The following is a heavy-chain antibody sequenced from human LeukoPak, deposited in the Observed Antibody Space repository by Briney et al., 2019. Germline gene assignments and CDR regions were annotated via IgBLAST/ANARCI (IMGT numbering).Heavy chain of an antibody. CDR2: IYYSGST. V-gene: IGHV4-59*01. D-gene: IGHD3-16*01. J-gene: IGHJ6*02. CDR3: ARDNTFTDYYYYGMDV. CDR1: GGSISSYY. Sequence: SETLSLTCTVSGGSISSYYWSWIRQPPGKGLEWIGYIYYSGSTNYNPSFKSRVTISVDTSKNQFSLKLSSVTAADTAVYYCARDNTFTDYYYYGMDVWGQGTTVTVSS.